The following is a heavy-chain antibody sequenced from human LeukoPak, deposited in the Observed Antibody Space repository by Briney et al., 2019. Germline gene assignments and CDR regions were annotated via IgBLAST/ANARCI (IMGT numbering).Heavy chain of an antibody. V-gene: IGHV3-7*01. Sequence: GGSLSLSCAASGFTFSNNWMNWVRQAPGKGLEWVGNINPGGTEKYYVDSVTGRFTISRDNAKNSLDLQMNSLRVEETAVYYCARAQDASRLDPWGQGPLVPVSS. D-gene: IGHD3-16*01. CDR3: ARAQDASRLDP. CDR1: GFTFSNNW. J-gene: IGHJ5*02. CDR2: INPGGTEK.